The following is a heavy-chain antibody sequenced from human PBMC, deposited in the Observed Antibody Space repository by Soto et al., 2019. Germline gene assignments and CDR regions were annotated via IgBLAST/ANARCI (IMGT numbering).Heavy chain of an antibody. CDR2: IYYSGST. J-gene: IGHJ5*02. D-gene: IGHD6-6*01. CDR3: ARDASSSSTEDIWFDP. Sequence: LSLTCTVSGGSISSGDYYWSWIRQPPGKGLEWIGYIYYSGSTYYNPSLKSRVTISVDTSKNQFSLKLSSVTAADTAVYYCARDASSSSTEDIWFDPWGQGTLVTVSS. CDR1: GGSISSGDYY. V-gene: IGHV4-30-4*01.